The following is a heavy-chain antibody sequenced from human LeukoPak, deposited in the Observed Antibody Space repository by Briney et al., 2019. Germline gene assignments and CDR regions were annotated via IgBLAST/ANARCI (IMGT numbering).Heavy chain of an antibody. CDR2: IRSKANSYAT. CDR1: GFTFSGSA. Sequence: GGSLRLSCAASGFTFSGSAIHWVRQASGKGLEWVGRIRSKANSYATAYAESVKGRFTMSRDDSKNTLYLQMNSLKTEDTAVYYCTTGGYGGQFDYWGQGTLVTVSS. D-gene: IGHD5-12*01. V-gene: IGHV3-73*01. CDR3: TTGGYGGQFDY. J-gene: IGHJ4*02.